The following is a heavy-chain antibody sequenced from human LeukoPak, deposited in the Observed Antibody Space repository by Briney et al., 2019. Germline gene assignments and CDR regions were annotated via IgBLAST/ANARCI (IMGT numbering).Heavy chain of an antibody. CDR2: ISAYNGNT. J-gene: IGHJ5*02. D-gene: IGHD1-14*01. V-gene: IGHV1-18*01. Sequence: GASVKVSXKASGYTFTSYGISWVRQAPGQGLEWMGWISAYNGNTNYAQKLQDRVTMTTDTSTSTAYMELRSLRSDDAAVYYCARDRTGRGPFDPWGQGTLVTVSS. CDR3: ARDRTGRGPFDP. CDR1: GYTFTSYG.